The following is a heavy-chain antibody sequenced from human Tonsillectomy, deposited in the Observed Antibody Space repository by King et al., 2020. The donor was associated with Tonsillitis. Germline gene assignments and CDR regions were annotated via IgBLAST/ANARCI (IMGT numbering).Heavy chain of an antibody. CDR2: IYYSGSA. Sequence: QLQESGPGLVKPSETLSLTCTVSGGSISSSSCYWGWIRQPPGKGLEWIGSIYYSGSAYYNPSLKSRVTISVDTSKNQFSLKLSSVTAADTAVYYCARTVRDYYFDYWGQGTLVTVSS. J-gene: IGHJ4*02. D-gene: IGHD3-10*01. V-gene: IGHV4-39*01. CDR3: ARTVRDYYFDY. CDR1: GGSISSSSCY.